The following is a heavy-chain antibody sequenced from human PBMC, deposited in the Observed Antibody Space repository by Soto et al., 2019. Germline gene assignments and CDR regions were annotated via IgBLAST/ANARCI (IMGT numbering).Heavy chain of an antibody. CDR2: ISGSGGST. Sequence: PWGSLLLACASSVFTFRIYAMNWVRQAPGKGLDWVSAISGSGGSTYYADSVKGRFTISRDNSKNTLYLQMNSLRAEDTAVYYCAKDREIDDFWSGYSINWFDPWGQGTMVTVSS. CDR1: VFTFRIYA. V-gene: IGHV3-23*01. CDR3: AKDREIDDFWSGYSINWFDP. J-gene: IGHJ5*02. D-gene: IGHD3-3*01.